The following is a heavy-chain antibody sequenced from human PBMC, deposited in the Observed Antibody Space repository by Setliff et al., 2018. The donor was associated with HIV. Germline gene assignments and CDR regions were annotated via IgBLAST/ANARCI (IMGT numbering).Heavy chain of an antibody. CDR2: ISYDGSYK. V-gene: IGHV3-30*04. CDR1: GFTFGDYA. J-gene: IGHJ4*02. Sequence: GGSLRLSCAASGFTFGDYAIHWVRQAPGKGLEWVAVISYDGSYKNYADSLKGRFTISRDNAKKSVWLQMNSLRAEDTAVYYCARLPGYCSSSSCYGYLDYWGPGTLVTVSS. CDR3: ARLPGYCSSSSCYGYLDY. D-gene: IGHD2-2*01.